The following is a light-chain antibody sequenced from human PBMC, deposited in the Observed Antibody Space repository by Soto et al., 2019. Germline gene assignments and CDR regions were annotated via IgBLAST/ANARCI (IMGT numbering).Light chain of an antibody. CDR1: PSDVGGSNS. CDR2: DVN. V-gene: IGLV2-8*01. CDR3: SSYAPSDVV. J-gene: IGLJ2*01. Sequence: QSVLTQPPSASGSPGQSVTISCTGTPSDVGGSNSVSWYQQHPGKAPNLMIYDVNKRPSGVPDRFSGYKSGNTASLTVSGLQAADEAYYFCSSYAPSDVVFGGGTQLTVL.